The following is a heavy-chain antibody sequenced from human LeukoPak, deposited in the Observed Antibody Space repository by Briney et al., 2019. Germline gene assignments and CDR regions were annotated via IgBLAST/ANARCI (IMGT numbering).Heavy chain of an antibody. CDR2: IYYSGST. V-gene: IGHV4-39*01. Sequence: SSETLSLTCTVSGGSISSSSYYWGWIRQPPGKGLEWIGSIYYSGSTYYNPSLKSRVTISVDTSKNQFSLKLSSVTAADTAVYYCARAAAFWSGYQFDYWGQGTLVTVSS. CDR1: GGSISSSSYY. J-gene: IGHJ4*02. D-gene: IGHD3-3*01. CDR3: ARAAAFWSGYQFDY.